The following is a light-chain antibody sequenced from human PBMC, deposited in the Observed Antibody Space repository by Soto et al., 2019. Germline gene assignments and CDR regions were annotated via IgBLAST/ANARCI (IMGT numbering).Light chain of an antibody. CDR3: YEAPQWPPMS. CDR1: QPIDKP. V-gene: IGKV3-11*01. J-gene: IGKJ5*01. CDR2: DAS. Sequence: KMSAGTRSLSQPEVDLVACRNSQPIDKPLRWYKRKPGQAPMLLIYDASTRATGVTARFSGCVSGTTVCVIIISLRHADVAVLYCYEAPQWPPMSFGEGTRLEIK.